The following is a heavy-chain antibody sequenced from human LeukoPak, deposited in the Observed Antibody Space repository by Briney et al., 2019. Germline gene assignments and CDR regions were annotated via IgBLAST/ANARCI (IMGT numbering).Heavy chain of an antibody. D-gene: IGHD1-14*01. CDR1: GGSISSGGFF. J-gene: IGHJ4*02. V-gene: IGHV4-31*03. Sequence: SQTLSLTCTVSGGSISSGGFFWSWIRQHPGKGLEWIGCIYYSGITYYNPSLKSRVTISVDTSKNQFSLKVTSVTAADTAVYYCARHGTISSESYFDYWGQGALVTVSS. CDR3: ARHGTISSESYFDY. CDR2: IYYSGIT.